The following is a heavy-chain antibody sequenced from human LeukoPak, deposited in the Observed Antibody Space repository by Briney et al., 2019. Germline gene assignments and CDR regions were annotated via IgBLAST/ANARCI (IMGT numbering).Heavy chain of an antibody. D-gene: IGHD3-22*01. J-gene: IGHJ4*02. V-gene: IGHV1-18*01. CDR1: GYSITSYG. CDR2: ISAYNGNT. CDR3: ARERVGGFYYDSSGYYFDY. Sequence: ASVKVSRKASGYSITSYGISWVRQAPGQGLEWMGWISAYNGNTNYAQKLQGRVTMTTDTSTSTAYMELRSLRSDDTAVYYCARERVGGFYYDSSGYYFDYWGQGTLVTVSS.